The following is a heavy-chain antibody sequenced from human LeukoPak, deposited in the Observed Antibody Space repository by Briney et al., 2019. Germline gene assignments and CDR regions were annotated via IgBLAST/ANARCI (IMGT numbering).Heavy chain of an antibody. CDR1: GFTFSSYW. D-gene: IGHD3-10*01. V-gene: IGHV3-74*01. CDR2: VNSDGSST. Sequence: GGSLRLSCAASGFTFSSYWMHWVRQAPGKGLVWVSRVNSDGSSTSYADSVKDRFTISRDNAKNTLYLQMNSLRAEDTAVYYCARGPMVSDYYYYYMDVWGKGTTVTVSS. J-gene: IGHJ6*03. CDR3: ARGPMVSDYYYYYMDV.